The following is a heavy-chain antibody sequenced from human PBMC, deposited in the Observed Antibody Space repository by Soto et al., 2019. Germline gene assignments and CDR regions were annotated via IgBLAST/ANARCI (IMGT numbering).Heavy chain of an antibody. D-gene: IGHD3-10*01. V-gene: IGHV3-21*01. J-gene: IGHJ4*02. CDR3: ANGEYFGEV. CDR2: ISSSSNK. CDR1: GFTFSSYS. Sequence: GGSLRLSCAASGFTFSSYSMNWVRQAPGKGLEWVSSISSSSNKYYTDSVKGRFTISRDNSKNTVYLQMNSLRNEDTAVYYCANGEYFGEVWGQGTPVTVS.